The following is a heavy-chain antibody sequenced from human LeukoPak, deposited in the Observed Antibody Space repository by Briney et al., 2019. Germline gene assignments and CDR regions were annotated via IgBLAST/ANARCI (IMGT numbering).Heavy chain of an antibody. V-gene: IGHV4-61*01. CDR2: IYDSGTT. CDR1: VDSIRGRTYE. Sequence: SETQSLTCTVSVDSIRGRTYEWNWLRQPPGRGLEWIGHIYDSGTTNYNPSVGSRVSISVDRSNNRFSLRLTSVTAADTAVYYCARRFDSWGQGTLVTVSP. CDR3: ARRFDS. J-gene: IGHJ4*02.